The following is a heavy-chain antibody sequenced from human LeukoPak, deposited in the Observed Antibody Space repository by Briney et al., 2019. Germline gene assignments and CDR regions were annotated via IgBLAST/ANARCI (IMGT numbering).Heavy chain of an antibody. J-gene: IGHJ4*02. CDR2: SYTGGGT. D-gene: IGHD2-21*02. Sequence: GGSLRLSCAASGLSISHYYMTLVRQTPGKGLDWVSVSYTGGGTNYGDSVKGRFTISRDNSKNTLYLQMNSLRADDTAIYYCARGQAYCGADCYSDWGQGTLVTVSS. CDR3: ARGQAYCGADCYSD. CDR1: GLSISHYY. V-gene: IGHV3-66*01.